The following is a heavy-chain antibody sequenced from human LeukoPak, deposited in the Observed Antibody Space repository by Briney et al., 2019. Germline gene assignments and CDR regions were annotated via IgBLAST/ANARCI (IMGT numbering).Heavy chain of an antibody. D-gene: IGHD6-19*01. V-gene: IGHV3-30-3*01. Sequence: PGRSLRLSCAASGFTFSSYAMHWVRQAPGKGLEWVAVISYDGSNKYYADSVKGRFTISRDNAKNSLYLQMNSLRAEDTAVYYCARDRPAIFSGWYGGEFDYWGQGTLVTVSS. J-gene: IGHJ4*02. CDR2: ISYDGSNK. CDR1: GFTFSSYA. CDR3: ARDRPAIFSGWYGGEFDY.